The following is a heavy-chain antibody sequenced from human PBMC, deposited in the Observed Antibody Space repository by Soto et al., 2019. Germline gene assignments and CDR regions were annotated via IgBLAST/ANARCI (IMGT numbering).Heavy chain of an antibody. V-gene: IGHV1-8*01. J-gene: IGHJ6*02. CDR3: ARARIVVVADTRSHYGMDV. CDR1: GYTFTSYD. CDR2: MNPNSGNT. Sequence: QVQLVQSGAEVKKPGASVKVSCKASGYTFTSYDINWVRQATGQGLEWMGWMNPNSGNTGYAQKFQGRVTMTRNTSISTAYMELSSLRSEDTAVYYCARARIVVVADTRSHYGMDVWGQGTTVTVSS. D-gene: IGHD2-15*01.